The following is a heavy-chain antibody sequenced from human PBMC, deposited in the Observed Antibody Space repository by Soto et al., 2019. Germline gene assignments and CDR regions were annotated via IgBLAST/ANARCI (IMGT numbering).Heavy chain of an antibody. Sequence: SVKVSCKASGGTFSSYAISWVRQAPGQGLEWMGGIIPIFGTANYAQKFQGRVTITADESTSTAYMELSSLRSEDTAVYYCAREYCSGGSCYSDSWGQGTLVTVSS. D-gene: IGHD2-15*01. CDR1: GGTFSSYA. CDR3: AREYCSGGSCYSDS. V-gene: IGHV1-69*13. J-gene: IGHJ5*01. CDR2: IIPIFGTA.